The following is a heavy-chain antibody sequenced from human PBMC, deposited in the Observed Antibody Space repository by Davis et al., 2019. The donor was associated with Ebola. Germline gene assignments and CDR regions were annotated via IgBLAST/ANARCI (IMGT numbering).Heavy chain of an antibody. CDR3: AKYYNWNYRAPRGFDY. Sequence: GESLKISCAASGFTFSSYAMSWVRQAPGKGLEWVSAISGSGGSTYHADSVKGRFTISRDNSKNTLYLQMNSLRAEDTAVYYCAKYYNWNYRAPRGFDYWGQGTLVTVSS. D-gene: IGHD1-7*01. J-gene: IGHJ4*02. CDR2: ISGSGGST. CDR1: GFTFSSYA. V-gene: IGHV3-23*01.